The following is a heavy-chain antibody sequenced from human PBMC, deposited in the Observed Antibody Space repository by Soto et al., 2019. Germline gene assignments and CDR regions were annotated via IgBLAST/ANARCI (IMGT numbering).Heavy chain of an antibody. D-gene: IGHD3-22*01. J-gene: IGHJ4*02. CDR2: IRSKAYGGTT. Sequence: GGSLILSCTASGFTFGDYAMSWFRQAPGKGLEWVGFIRSKAYGGTTEYAAPVKGRFTISRDDSKSIAYLQMNSLKTEDTAVYYCTRDHYYDSSGYYYFDYWGQGTLVTVS. V-gene: IGHV3-49*03. CDR3: TRDHYYDSSGYYYFDY. CDR1: GFTFGDYA.